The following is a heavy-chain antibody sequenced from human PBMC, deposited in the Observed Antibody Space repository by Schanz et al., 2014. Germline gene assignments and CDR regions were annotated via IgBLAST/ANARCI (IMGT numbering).Heavy chain of an antibody. D-gene: IGHD3-16*01. CDR1: GFTFSNFA. CDR3: AKIGYGGLLNYYIDH. Sequence: VQLLESGGDLVQPGGSLRLSCVVSGFTFSNFAIHWVRQALGKGLEWVAVISYDGSHKDYADSVKGRFTISRDNSKNTLYLQMSSLKTEDTAVYYCAKIGYGGLLNYYIDHWGQGTLVTVSS. J-gene: IGHJ4*02. V-gene: IGHV3-30*04. CDR2: ISYDGSHK.